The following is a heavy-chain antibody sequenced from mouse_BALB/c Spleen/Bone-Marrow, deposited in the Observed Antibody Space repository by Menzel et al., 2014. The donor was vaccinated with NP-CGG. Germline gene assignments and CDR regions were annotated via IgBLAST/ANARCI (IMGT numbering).Heavy chain of an antibody. V-gene: IGHV1-37*01. D-gene: IGHD2-4*01. CDR1: GYSFTGYF. J-gene: IGHJ2*01. CDR3: GRGDDYDGDFDR. CDR2: INPYNGDT. Sequence: VQLQQSGPELVKPGASVKISCKASGYSFTGYFMNWVKRSHGKSLEWIGRINPYNGDTFYNQKFKGKATLTVDKSSSTAHMELLSLTSEDSAVYDCGRGDDYDGDFDRWGQGTTLTVSS.